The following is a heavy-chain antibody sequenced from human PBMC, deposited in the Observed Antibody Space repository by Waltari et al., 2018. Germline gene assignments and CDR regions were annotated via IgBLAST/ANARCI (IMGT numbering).Heavy chain of an antibody. Sequence: QLQLQESGPGLVKPSETLSLTCTVSGGSISSSSYYWGWIRQPPGTGLEWIGSIYYSGRTDKNRSLKRRVTISVDTSKNQFSLKLSSVTAADTAVYYCARHRRYYDYVWGGYYFDYWGQGTLVTVSS. J-gene: IGHJ4*02. V-gene: IGHV4-39*01. D-gene: IGHD3-16*01. CDR2: IYYSGRT. CDR1: GGSISSSSYY. CDR3: ARHRRYYDYVWGGYYFDY.